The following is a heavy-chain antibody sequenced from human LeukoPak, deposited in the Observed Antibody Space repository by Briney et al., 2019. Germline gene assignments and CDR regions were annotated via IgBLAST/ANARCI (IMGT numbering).Heavy chain of an antibody. V-gene: IGHV4-39*01. CDR2: IYYSGST. CDR3: ARSTTIKGWFDP. CDR1: GGSIGSSTYY. Sequence: SETLSLTCTVSGGSIGSSTYYWGWIRQPPGKGLEWIGSIYYSGSTYSNPSLKSRVTISVDTSKNQFSLNLTSVTAADTAVYYCARSTTIKGWFDPWGQGTLVTVSS. J-gene: IGHJ5*02. D-gene: IGHD4-11*01.